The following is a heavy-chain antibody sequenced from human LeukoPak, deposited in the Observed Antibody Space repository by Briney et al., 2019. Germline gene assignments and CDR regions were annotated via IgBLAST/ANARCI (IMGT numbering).Heavy chain of an antibody. CDR3: ARDDSSGYYYDY. CDR2: LIHIFGIA. J-gene: IGHJ4*02. CDR1: GATFSSYS. V-gene: IGHV1-69*13. D-gene: IGHD3-22*01. Sequence: GASVKVSSKASGATFSSYSISWVRQGRGQGLEWMGGLIHIFGIANYAQKFQGTVTITADESTSTAYMELNRLRSEDTAVYFCARDDSSGYYYDYWGQGTLVTVSS.